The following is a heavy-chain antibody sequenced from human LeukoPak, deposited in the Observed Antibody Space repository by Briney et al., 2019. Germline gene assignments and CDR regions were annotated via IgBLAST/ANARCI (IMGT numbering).Heavy chain of an antibody. D-gene: IGHD3-9*01. V-gene: IGHV4-59*01. J-gene: IGHJ4*02. CDR3: ARGNYDIFLDY. Sequence: SETLSLTCAVYGGSFSGYYWSWIRQPPGKGLEWIGYIYYSGSTNYNSSLKSRVTISVGTSKNQFSLKLSSVTAADTAVYYCARGNYDIFLDYWGQGTLVTVSS. CDR1: GGSFSGYY. CDR2: IYYSGST.